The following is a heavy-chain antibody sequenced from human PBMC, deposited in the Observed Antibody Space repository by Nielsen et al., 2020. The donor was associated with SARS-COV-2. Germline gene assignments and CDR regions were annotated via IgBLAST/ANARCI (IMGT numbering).Heavy chain of an antibody. CDR2: IYYSGST. D-gene: IGHD3-3*01. CDR3: ARDVAIFGVAHRLFQIEYYYYGMDV. J-gene: IGHJ6*02. Sequence: SETLSLTCTVSGGSISSGGYYWSWIRQHPGKGLEWIGYIYYSGSTYYNPSLKSRVTISVDKSKNQFSLKLSSVTAADTAVYYCARDVAIFGVAHRLFQIEYYYYGMDVWGQGTTVTVSS. V-gene: IGHV4-31*03. CDR1: GGSISSGGYY.